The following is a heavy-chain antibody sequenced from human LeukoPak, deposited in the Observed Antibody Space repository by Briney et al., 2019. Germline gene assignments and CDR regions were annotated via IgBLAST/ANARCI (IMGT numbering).Heavy chain of an antibody. CDR1: GFTFSSYG. CDR2: IWYDGSNK. J-gene: IGHJ3*02. V-gene: IGHV3-33*01. CDR3: ARDSFGESTAPLPRGAFDI. Sequence: PGRSLRLSCAASGFTFSSYGMHWVRQAPGKGLEWVAVIWYDGSNKYYADSVKGRFTISRDNSKNTLYLQMNSLRAEDTAVYYCARDSFGESTAPLPRGAFDIWGQGTMVTVSS. D-gene: IGHD3-10*01.